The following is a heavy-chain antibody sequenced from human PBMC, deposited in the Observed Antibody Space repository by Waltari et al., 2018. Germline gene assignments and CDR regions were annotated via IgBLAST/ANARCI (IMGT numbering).Heavy chain of an antibody. CDR1: GLSFSTYW. Sequence: EVQLVESGGGLVQPGGSLRLSCAASGLSFSTYWMHWVRQSPGKGLVWGISSNGDESTTSYADSVKGRFTISRENAKTTLYRQMNRLRAEETAVYYCAAPHSTSWYVSDYWGQGALVTVSS. CDR2: SNGDESTT. V-gene: IGHV3-74*01. D-gene: IGHD2-2*01. J-gene: IGHJ4*02. CDR3: AAPHSTSWYVSDY.